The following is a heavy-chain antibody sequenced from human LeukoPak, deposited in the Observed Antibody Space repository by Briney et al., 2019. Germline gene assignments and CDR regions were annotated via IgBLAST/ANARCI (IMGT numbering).Heavy chain of an antibody. CDR2: IYSGGST. CDR3: ARVWSGVAGGFDY. V-gene: IGHV3-53*01. CDR1: GFTVSSNY. D-gene: IGHD6-19*01. Sequence: GGSPRLSCAASGFTVSSNYMSWVRQAPGKGLEWVSVIYSGGSTYYADSVKGRFTISRDNSKNTLYLQMNSLRAEDTAVYYCARVWSGVAGGFDYWGQGTPVTVSS. J-gene: IGHJ4*02.